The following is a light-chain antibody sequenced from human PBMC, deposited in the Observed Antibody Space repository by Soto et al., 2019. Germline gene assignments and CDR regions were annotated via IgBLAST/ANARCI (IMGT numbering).Light chain of an antibody. V-gene: IGLV2-14*02. CDR1: SHDIGSYTL. CDR3: SSYTSSTTWV. CDR2: EAT. J-gene: IGLJ3*02. Sequence: QSALTQPASVSGSLGQSITITCTGTSHDIGSYTLVSWYQHHPGRAPKLIIYEATKRPSGISDRFSGSKSGNTASLTISGLQPEDEADYYCSSYTSSTTWVFGGGTKLTVL.